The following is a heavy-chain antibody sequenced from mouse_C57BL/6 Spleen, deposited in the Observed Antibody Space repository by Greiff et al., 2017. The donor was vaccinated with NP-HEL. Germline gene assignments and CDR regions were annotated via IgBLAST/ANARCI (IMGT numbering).Heavy chain of an antibody. CDR3: ARWGDYDRDAMDY. Sequence: QVQLQQSGAELVRPGASVKLSCKASGYTFTDYYINWVKQRPGQGLEWIARIYPGSGNTYYNEKFKGKATLTAEKSSSTAYMQLSSLTSEDSAVYFCARWGDYDRDAMDYWGQGTSVTVSS. CDR1: GYTFTDYY. J-gene: IGHJ4*01. CDR2: IYPGSGNT. D-gene: IGHD2-4*01. V-gene: IGHV1-76*01.